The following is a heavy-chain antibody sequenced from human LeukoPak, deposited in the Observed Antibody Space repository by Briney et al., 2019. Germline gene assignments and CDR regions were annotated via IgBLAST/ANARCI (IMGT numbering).Heavy chain of an antibody. CDR1: GGSFSGYY. J-gene: IGHJ4*02. Sequence: SETLSLTCAVYGGSFSGYYWSWIRQPPGKGLEWIGEINHSGSTNYNPSLKSRVTISVDTSKNQFSLKLSSVTAADTAVYYCARARIAAAGRRPFDYWGQGTLVTVSS. CDR2: INHSGST. CDR3: ARARIAAAGRRPFDY. V-gene: IGHV4-34*01. D-gene: IGHD6-13*01.